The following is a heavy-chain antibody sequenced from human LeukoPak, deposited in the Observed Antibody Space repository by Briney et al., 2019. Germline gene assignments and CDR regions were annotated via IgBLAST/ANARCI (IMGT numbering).Heavy chain of an antibody. J-gene: IGHJ4*02. Sequence: GGSLRLSCVVSGFTSSDHYVDWARQAPGKGLEWVGRIRNKVNSYTTEYAASVKDRFTISRDDSKNSVWLQMNSLKTEDSAVYYCATSNSNGLSLFDYWGQGTLVTSPQ. CDR2: IRNKVNSYTT. V-gene: IGHV3-72*01. CDR1: GFTSSDHY. CDR3: ATSNSNGLSLFDY. D-gene: IGHD6-25*01.